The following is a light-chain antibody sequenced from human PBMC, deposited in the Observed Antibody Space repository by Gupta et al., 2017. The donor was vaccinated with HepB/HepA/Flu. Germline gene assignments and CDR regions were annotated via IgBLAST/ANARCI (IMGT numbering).Light chain of an antibody. CDR2: YDN. CDR1: AFNIGNNA. J-gene: IGLJ2*01. V-gene: IGLV1-36*01. Sequence: QSVLTQPPSVSEAPRQRVTISCSGSAFNIGNNAVNWYQQFPGKAPKLLIYYDNLLPSGVSDRFSGSKSGTSDSRAISGLQSEDEADDDGAAWDDSLNGMVFGGGTKVTVL. CDR3: AAWDDSLNGMV.